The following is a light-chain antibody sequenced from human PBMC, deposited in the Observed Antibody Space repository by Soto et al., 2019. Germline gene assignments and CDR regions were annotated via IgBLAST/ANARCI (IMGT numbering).Light chain of an antibody. CDR3: QQYNNWPLT. V-gene: IGKV3D-15*01. CDR1: QSVGNN. Sequence: EIVMTQSPATLSVSPGGRATLSCXASQSVGNNLAWYQQKPGQAPGLLIYEASTRATGIPARFSGSGSGTEFTLTISSLQSEDFAVYYCQQYNNWPLTFGGGTKVDIK. CDR2: EAS. J-gene: IGKJ4*01.